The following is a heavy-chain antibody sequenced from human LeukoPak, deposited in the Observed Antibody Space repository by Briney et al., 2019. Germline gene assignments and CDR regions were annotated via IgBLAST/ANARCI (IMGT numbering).Heavy chain of an antibody. V-gene: IGHV1-69*06. CDR1: GGTFSSYA. Sequence: SVKASCKASGGTFSSYAISWVRQAPGQGLEWMGGIIPIFGTANYAQKFQGRVTITADKSTSTAYMELSSLRSEDMAVYYCARGATDIVVVVAATDAFDIWGQGTMVTVSS. CDR3: ARGATDIVVVVAATDAFDI. J-gene: IGHJ3*02. CDR2: IIPIFGTA. D-gene: IGHD2-15*01.